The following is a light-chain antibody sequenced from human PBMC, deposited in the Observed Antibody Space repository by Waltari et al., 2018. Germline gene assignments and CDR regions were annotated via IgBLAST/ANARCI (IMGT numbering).Light chain of an antibody. CDR3: QQCGHWPPYT. Sequence: EVILTQSPATLSLSPGDRATLSCWASESVGTRIAWYQQKPCQAPKLIIHDASYRTPGNPDRFSASGSETDFTLTIASLEPDDFAIDFCQQCGHWPPYTFGQGTKLDLK. CDR2: DAS. CDR1: ESVGTR. J-gene: IGKJ2*01. V-gene: IGKV3-11*01.